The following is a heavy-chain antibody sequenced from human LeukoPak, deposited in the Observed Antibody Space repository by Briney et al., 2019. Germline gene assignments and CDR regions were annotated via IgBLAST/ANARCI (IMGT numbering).Heavy chain of an antibody. Sequence: SETLSLTCTVSGGSISSYYWSWIRQPPGKGLEWIGYIYYSGSTNYNPSLKSRVTISVDTSENQFSLKLSSVTAADTAVYYCARGPSNYYYGSGSYGYYYYGMDVWGQGTTVTVSS. D-gene: IGHD3-10*01. V-gene: IGHV4-59*01. CDR2: IYYSGST. CDR3: ARGPSNYYYGSGSYGYYYYGMDV. J-gene: IGHJ6*02. CDR1: GGSISSYY.